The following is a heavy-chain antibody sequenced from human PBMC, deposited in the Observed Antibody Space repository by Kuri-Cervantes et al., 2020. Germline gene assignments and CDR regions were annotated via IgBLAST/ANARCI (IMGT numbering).Heavy chain of an antibody. CDR2: INPNSGGT. J-gene: IGHJ6*02. V-gene: IGHV1-2*04. D-gene: IGHD3-10*01. CDR1: GYTFTSYA. CDR3: ARDLGAGEVRFGEFVKGAMDV. Sequence: ASVKVSCKASGYTFTSYAMNWVRQAPGQGLEWMGWINPNSGGTNYAQKFQGWVTMTRDTSISTAYMELSRLRSDDTAVYYCARDLGAGEVRFGEFVKGAMDVWGQGTTVTVSS.